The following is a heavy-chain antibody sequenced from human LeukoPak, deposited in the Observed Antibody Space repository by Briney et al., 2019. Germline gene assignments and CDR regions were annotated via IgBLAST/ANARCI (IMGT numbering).Heavy chain of an antibody. Sequence: ASVKVSCKASGYTFTNYGISWVRQAPGQGLEWMGWISVYNGNTNYAQKFQGRVTMTTDTSTTTAYMELRSLRSDDTAVYFCARGSEQWPNDYWGQGTLVTVSS. J-gene: IGHJ4*02. CDR2: ISVYNGNT. V-gene: IGHV1-18*01. CDR3: ARGSEQWPNDY. D-gene: IGHD6-19*01. CDR1: GYTFTNYG.